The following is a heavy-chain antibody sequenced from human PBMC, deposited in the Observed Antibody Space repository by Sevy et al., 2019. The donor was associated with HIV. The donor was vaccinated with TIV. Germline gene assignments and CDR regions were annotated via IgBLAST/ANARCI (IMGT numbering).Heavy chain of an antibody. D-gene: IGHD2-2*01. Sequence: GESLKISCKGSGYSFPSYCIGWVRQMPGKGLEWMGIIYRGDSDTRYSPSFQGQFTISADKSISTAYLQWSSLKASDTAMYYCARHVLGYCSSTSCRSTYGMDVWGQGSTVTVSS. CDR2: IYRGDSDT. V-gene: IGHV5-51*01. J-gene: IGHJ6*02. CDR1: GYSFPSYC. CDR3: ARHVLGYCSSTSCRSTYGMDV.